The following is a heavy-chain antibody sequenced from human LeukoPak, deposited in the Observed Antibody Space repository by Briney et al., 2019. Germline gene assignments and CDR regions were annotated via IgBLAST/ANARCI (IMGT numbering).Heavy chain of an antibody. CDR3: ARDSSSWPERDY. D-gene: IGHD6-13*01. CDR2: ISSSSSYI. Sequence: GGSLRLSCAASGFTFSSSAMSWVRQAPGKGLEWVSSISSSSSYIYYADSVKGRFTISRDNAKNSLYLQMNSLRAEDTAVYYCARDSSSWPERDYWGQGTLVTVSS. V-gene: IGHV3-21*01. J-gene: IGHJ4*02. CDR1: GFTFSSSA.